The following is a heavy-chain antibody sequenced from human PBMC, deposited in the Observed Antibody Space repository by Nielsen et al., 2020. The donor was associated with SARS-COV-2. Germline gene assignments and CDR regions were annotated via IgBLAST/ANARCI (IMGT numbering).Heavy chain of an antibody. CDR3: AADSRRYYGMDV. V-gene: IGHV4-59*01. J-gene: IGHJ6*02. CDR1: GGSISSYY. CDR2: IYYSGST. D-gene: IGHD6-13*01. Sequence: SETLSLTCTVSGGSISSYYWSWIRQPPGKGLEWIGYIYYSGSTNYNPSLKSRVTISVDMSKNQFSLKLSSVTAADTAVYYCAADSRRYYGMDVWGQGTTVTVSS.